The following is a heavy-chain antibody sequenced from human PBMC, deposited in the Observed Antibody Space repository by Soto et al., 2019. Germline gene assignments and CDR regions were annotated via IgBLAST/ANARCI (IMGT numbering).Heavy chain of an antibody. Sequence: VQLLESGGGLVQPGGSLRLSCAASGFTFSSYAMSWVRQAPGKGLEWVSAISGSGGSTYYADSVKGRFTISRDNSQNTRYLQMNSLRAEDTGVYYCAEAAHWYFDLWGRGTLVTVSS. V-gene: IGHV3-23*01. J-gene: IGHJ2*01. CDR2: ISGSGGST. CDR1: GFTFSSYA. CDR3: AEAAHWYFDL.